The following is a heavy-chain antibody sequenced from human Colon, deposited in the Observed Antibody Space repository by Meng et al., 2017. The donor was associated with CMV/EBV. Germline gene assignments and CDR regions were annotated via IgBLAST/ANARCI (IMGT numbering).Heavy chain of an antibody. Sequence: GGSLRLSCAASGFTVSSNYMSWVRQAPGRGLEWVSVIYSGGSTYYADSVKGRFTISRDNSKNTLYLQMYSLRAEDTAVYYCARGWELLNDAFDIWGQGTMVTVSS. CDR1: GFTVSSNY. CDR2: IYSGGST. J-gene: IGHJ3*02. CDR3: ARGWELLNDAFDI. D-gene: IGHD1-26*01. V-gene: IGHV3-53*01.